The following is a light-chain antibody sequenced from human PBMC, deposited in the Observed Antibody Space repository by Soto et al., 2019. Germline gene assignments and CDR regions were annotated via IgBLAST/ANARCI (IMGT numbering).Light chain of an antibody. CDR3: QQYGSSPIT. J-gene: IGKJ5*01. Sequence: EIVMTQSPATLSVSPWERATLSCRASQSVSSNLAWYQQKPGQAPRLLIYGASNRATGIPDRFSGSGSGTDFTLTISRLEPEDFAVYYCQQYGSSPITFGQGTRLEIK. CDR1: QSVSSN. V-gene: IGKV3-20*01. CDR2: GAS.